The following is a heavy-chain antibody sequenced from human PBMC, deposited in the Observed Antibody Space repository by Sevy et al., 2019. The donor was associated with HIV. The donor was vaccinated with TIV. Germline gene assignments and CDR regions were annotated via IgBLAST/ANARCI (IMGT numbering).Heavy chain of an antibody. V-gene: IGHV3-30*18. D-gene: IGHD3-9*01. J-gene: IGHJ4*02. CDR2: ISFDGRNT. CDR1: GFTFRSYC. CDR3: AKDILGENGPWFFFDY. Sequence: GGSLRLSCAGSGFTFRSYCIHWVRQSPGKGLEWVAFISFDGRNTYSADSVKGRFTVSRDNSNNAVYLQMNNLRTEDTAMYYCAKDILGENGPWFFFDYWGQGTQVTVSS.